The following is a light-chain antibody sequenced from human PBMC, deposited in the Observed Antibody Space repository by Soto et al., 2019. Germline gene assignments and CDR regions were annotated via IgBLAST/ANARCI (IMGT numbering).Light chain of an antibody. CDR2: TTS. CDR1: QSISSY. CDR3: QQSYSFFLT. Sequence: DIQMTQSPSSLSASVGDRITITCRASQSISSYLNWYQQKPGKAPKLLIYTTSNLQSWVPSRFSGSGSGTEFTRTISNLQPEDFATYYCQQSYSFFLTFGGGTKVEI. V-gene: IGKV1-39*01. J-gene: IGKJ4*01.